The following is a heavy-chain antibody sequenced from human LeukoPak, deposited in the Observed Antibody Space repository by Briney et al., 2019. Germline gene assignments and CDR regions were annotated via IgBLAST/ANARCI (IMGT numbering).Heavy chain of an antibody. CDR1: GFTFSDHD. J-gene: IGHJ4*02. Sequence: PGGSLRLSCAASGFTFSDHDMDWVRQAPGKGLEWVSAMSSSDDGRYYAASVRGRFTISRDTSRSTLYLQMNSLRAEDAAVYYCAKAPVTSCRGAFCYPFDYWGQGTLVTVSS. V-gene: IGHV3-23*01. D-gene: IGHD2-15*01. CDR2: MSSSDDGR. CDR3: AKAPVTSCRGAFCYPFDY.